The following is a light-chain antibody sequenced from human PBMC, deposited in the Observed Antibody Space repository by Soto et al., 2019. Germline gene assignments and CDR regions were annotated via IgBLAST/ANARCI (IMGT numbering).Light chain of an antibody. V-gene: IGKV2-28*01. CDR3: MQGLQTPQIT. CDR2: LGS. CDR1: QSLLHSNGYNY. Sequence: DIVMTQSPLSLPVTPGEPASISCRSSQSLLHSNGYNYLDWYLQKPGQSPQLLIYLGSSRASGVPDRFSGSGSGTDFTLRISRVEADDVGVYYCMQGLQTPQITFGQGTRLEIK. J-gene: IGKJ5*01.